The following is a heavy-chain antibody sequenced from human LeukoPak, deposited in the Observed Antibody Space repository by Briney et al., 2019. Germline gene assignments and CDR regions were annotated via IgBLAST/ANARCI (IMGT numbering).Heavy chain of an antibody. J-gene: IGHJ4*02. CDR1: GGTFSSYA. CDR2: IIPIFGTA. V-gene: IGHV1-69*13. CDR3: ARENDSSGYYHPSFDY. Sequence: SVKVSCKASGGTFSSYAISWVRQAPGQGLEWMGGIIPIFGTANYAQKFQGRVTITADESTSTAYTELSSLRSEDTAVYYCARENDSSGYYHPSFDYWGQGTLVTVSS. D-gene: IGHD3-22*01.